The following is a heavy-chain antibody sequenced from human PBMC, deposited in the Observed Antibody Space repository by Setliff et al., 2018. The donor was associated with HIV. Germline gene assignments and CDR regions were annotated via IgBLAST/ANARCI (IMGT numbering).Heavy chain of an antibody. D-gene: IGHD3-3*01. Sequence: SETLSLTCSVSGATISRHFWSWIRQSPGKGLEWIGTIYDSGVTKYNPSLQTLVRVSVDTSKSHLSLSLTSVTPADTAVYYCTRRQWGTSGYYEFFQQWGQGSLVTVSS. CDR1: GATISRHF. CDR3: TRRQWGTSGYYEFFQQ. CDR2: IYDSGVT. J-gene: IGHJ1*01. V-gene: IGHV4-59*11.